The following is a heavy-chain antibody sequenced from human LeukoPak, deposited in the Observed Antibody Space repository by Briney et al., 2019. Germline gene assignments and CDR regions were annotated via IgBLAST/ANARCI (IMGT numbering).Heavy chain of an antibody. CDR3: TREVRSAWASFDP. CDR1: GYSISSGYY. CDR2: IHYSARI. V-gene: IGHV4-38-2*02. J-gene: IGHJ5*02. D-gene: IGHD1-26*01. Sequence: SETLSLTCTVSGYSISSGYYWGWIRQPPGKGLQWIGSIHYSARIYYNPSLKSRLTISPDTSKNQFSLKLTSVTAADTAVYYCTREVRSAWASFDPWGQGTLVIVSS.